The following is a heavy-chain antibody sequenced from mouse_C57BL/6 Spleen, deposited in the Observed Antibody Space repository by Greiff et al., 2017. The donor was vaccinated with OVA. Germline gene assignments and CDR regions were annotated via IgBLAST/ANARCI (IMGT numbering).Heavy chain of an antibody. D-gene: IGHD2-1*01. Sequence: LVESGTELVKPGASVKLSCKASGYTFTSYWMHWVKQRPGQGLEWIGNINPSNGGTNYNEKFKSKATLTVDKSSSTAYMQLSSLTSEDSAVYYCARNGKRYFDYWGQGTTLTVSS. CDR1: GYTFTSYW. J-gene: IGHJ2*01. CDR2: INPSNGGT. V-gene: IGHV1-53*01. CDR3: ARNGKRYFDY.